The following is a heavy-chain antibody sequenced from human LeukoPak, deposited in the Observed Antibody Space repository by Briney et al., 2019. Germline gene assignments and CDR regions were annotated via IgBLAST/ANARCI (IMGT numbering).Heavy chain of an antibody. D-gene: IGHD3-16*02. J-gene: IGHJ3*02. CDR1: GFTFSSYS. Sequence: PGGSLRLSCAASGFTFSSYSMNWVRQAPGKGLEWVSSIGGSSRSIYYADSLKGRFTISRDNAKNSLYLQMNSLRAEDTAVYYCASEVSEAFDMWGQGTMVTVSS. CDR3: ASEVSEAFDM. CDR2: IGGSSRSI. V-gene: IGHV3-21*01.